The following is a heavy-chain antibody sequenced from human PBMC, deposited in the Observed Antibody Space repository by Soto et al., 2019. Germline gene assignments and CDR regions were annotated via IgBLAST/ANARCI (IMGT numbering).Heavy chain of an antibody. CDR2: INPNSGCT. J-gene: IGHJ4*02. Sequence: ASVKVSFKASGYTFTGYYMHWLRQAPGQGLEWMGWINPNSGCTNYAQKFQGRVTMTRDTSISTAYMELSRLRSDDTAVYYCARGLWLLLTYCLDYWGQGTLVTVSS. CDR3: ARGLWLLLTYCLDY. D-gene: IGHD3-22*01. CDR1: GYTFTGYY. V-gene: IGHV1-2*02.